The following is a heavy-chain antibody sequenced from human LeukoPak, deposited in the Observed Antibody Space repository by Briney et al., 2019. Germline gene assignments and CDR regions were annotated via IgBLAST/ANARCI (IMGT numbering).Heavy chain of an antibody. CDR3: ARQTGSGLFILP. V-gene: IGHV3-48*01. Sequence: GGSLRLSCAASGFTFSSYSMNWVRQAPGKGLEWVSYISSSSSTIYYADSVKGRFTISRDNAKNPLYLQMNSLRAEDTAVYYCARQTGSGLFILPGGQGTLVTVSS. J-gene: IGHJ4*02. CDR2: ISSSSSTI. CDR1: GFTFSSYS. D-gene: IGHD3/OR15-3a*01.